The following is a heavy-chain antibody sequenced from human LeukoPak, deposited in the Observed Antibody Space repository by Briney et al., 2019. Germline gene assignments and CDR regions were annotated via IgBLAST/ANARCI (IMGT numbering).Heavy chain of an antibody. D-gene: IGHD2-2*02. CDR1: GFTFSSFP. CDR3: ARQNQLLYGWFDP. Sequence: GGSLRLSCAASGFTFSSFPMSWVRQAPGKGLEWVSIISASGASIYYPASVKGRFTVSRDNSKSTLYLQMNSLRAEDTAIYYCARQNQLLYGWFDPWGQGTLVTVSS. J-gene: IGHJ5*02. CDR2: ISASGASI. V-gene: IGHV3-23*01.